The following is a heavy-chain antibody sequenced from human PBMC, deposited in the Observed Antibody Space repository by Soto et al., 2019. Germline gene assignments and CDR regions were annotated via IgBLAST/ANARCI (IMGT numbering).Heavy chain of an antibody. CDR3: ARDSGYCSGGSCYAGLNWFEP. J-gene: IGHJ5*02. CDR2: IYTSGST. CDR1: GGSISSYY. Sequence: AETLPLTCTVSGGSISSYYWRWILPPAGKRLEWIGRIYTSGSTNYNPSLKRRVIMSVDRPKNQFSLKLSSVTAADTAVYYCARDSGYCSGGSCYAGLNWFEPWGQGTLVTVSS. D-gene: IGHD2-15*01. V-gene: IGHV4-4*07.